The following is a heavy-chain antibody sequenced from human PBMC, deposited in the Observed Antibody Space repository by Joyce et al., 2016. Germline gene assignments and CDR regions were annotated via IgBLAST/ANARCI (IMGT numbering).Heavy chain of an antibody. CDR1: GGPFRGFF. D-gene: IGHD6-19*01. CDR3: ARSQWLAPLMY. J-gene: IGHJ4*02. CDR2: INNSGVT. Sequence: QVQLQQWGAGLLKPSETLSLTCAVSGGPFRGFFWTWVRQPPGKGLEWIGDINNSGVTNYNPSLKTLVTFSVDTSKNQFSRKLTSLSAADTAVYYCARSQWLAPLMYWGQGTPVTVSS. V-gene: IGHV4-34*01.